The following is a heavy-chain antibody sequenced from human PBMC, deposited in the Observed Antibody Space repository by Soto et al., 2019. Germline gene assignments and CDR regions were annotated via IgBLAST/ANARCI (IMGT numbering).Heavy chain of an antibody. CDR3: ARADYYGMDV. Sequence: QVQLQESGPGLVKPSETLSLTCTVSGGSISSYYWSWIRQPPGKGLEWIGYIYYSGSTNYNPSLKXXVXIXVDTSKNQFSLKLSSVTAADTAVYYCARADYYGMDVWGQGTTVTVSS. V-gene: IGHV4-59*01. J-gene: IGHJ6*02. CDR1: GGSISSYY. CDR2: IYYSGST.